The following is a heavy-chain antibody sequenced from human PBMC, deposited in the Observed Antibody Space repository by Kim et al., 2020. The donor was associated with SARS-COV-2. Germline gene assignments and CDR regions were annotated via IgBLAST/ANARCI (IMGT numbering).Heavy chain of an antibody. CDR2: IYYSGST. V-gene: IGHV4-31*03. CDR1: GGSISSGGYY. CDR3: ARSREDTPQEKQRMVRGPIRSPGSWFDP. J-gene: IGHJ5*02. Sequence: SETLSLTCTVSGGSISSGGYYWSWIRQHPGKGLEWIGYIYYSGSTYYNPSLKSRVTISVDTSKNQFSLKLSSVTAADTAVYYCARSREDTPQEKQRMVRGPIRSPGSWFDPWGQGTLVTVSS. D-gene: IGHD3-10*01.